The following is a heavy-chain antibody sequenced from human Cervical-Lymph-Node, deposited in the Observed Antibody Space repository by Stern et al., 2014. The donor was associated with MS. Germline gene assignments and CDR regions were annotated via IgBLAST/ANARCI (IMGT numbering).Heavy chain of an antibody. J-gene: IGHJ4*02. CDR1: GFSLTTSGVG. D-gene: IGHD1/OR15-1a*01. V-gene: IGHV2-5*01. CDR3: ARRRLDQEDFDY. Sequence: QVTFEESGPALVKPTHTLTLTCTFSGFSLTTSGVGLGRIRQPPGKALEWLSYIYWNNDKRYSPSLRSRLTITKDTSENQVVLTMTSMDPVDTATYYCARRRLDQEDFDYWGQGTLVTVSS. CDR2: IYWNNDK.